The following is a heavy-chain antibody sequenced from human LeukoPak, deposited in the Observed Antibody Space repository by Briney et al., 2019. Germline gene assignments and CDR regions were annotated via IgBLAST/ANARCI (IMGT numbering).Heavy chain of an antibody. V-gene: IGHV4-39*01. CDR2: IYYTGST. J-gene: IGHJ4*02. CDR3: ARLGDSAMVRYFDY. Sequence: SETLSLTCTVSGVSISSSTYYWAWIRQPPGKGLEWIGGIYYTGSTYSTPSLKSLATISVDTSKNQFSLRLTSVTAADTVVYYCARLGDSAMVRYFDYWGQGTLVTVSS. CDR1: GVSISSSTYY. D-gene: IGHD5-18*01.